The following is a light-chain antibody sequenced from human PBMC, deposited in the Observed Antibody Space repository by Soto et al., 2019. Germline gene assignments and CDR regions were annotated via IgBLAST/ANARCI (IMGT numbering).Light chain of an antibody. CDR2: DAS. J-gene: IGKJ2*03. CDR1: QSISPY. V-gene: IGKV1-39*01. Sequence: DIPMTQSPSSLSASVGDRVTITCRASQSISPYLNWYQQRPGKAPKLLIYDASTLHSGVPSRFTAVRSGANFTLTITGLQPEDFATYYCHQTYSSSANSFGPGTKVEI. CDR3: HQTYSSSANS.